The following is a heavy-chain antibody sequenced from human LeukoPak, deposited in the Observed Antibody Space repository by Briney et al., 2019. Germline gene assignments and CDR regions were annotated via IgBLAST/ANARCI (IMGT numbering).Heavy chain of an antibody. CDR1: GGTFSSYA. Sequence: ASVKVSCKASGGTFSSYAISWVRQAPGQGLEWMGGIIPIFGTANYAQKFQGRVTITTDESTSTVYMELSSLRSEDTAVYYCASARGYSYGLSLDYWGQGTLVTVSS. V-gene: IGHV1-69*05. CDR3: ASARGYSYGLSLDY. D-gene: IGHD5-18*01. CDR2: IIPIFGTA. J-gene: IGHJ4*02.